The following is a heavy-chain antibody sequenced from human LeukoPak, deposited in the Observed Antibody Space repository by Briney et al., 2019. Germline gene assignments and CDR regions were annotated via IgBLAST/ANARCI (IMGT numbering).Heavy chain of an antibody. D-gene: IGHD2-15*01. CDR2: IIPIFGTA. CDR1: GGTFSSYA. CDR3: AGDGNNWFDP. V-gene: IGHV1-69*05. J-gene: IGHJ5*02. Sequence: ASVKVSCKASGGTFSSYAISWVRQAPGQGLEWMGGIIPIFGTANYAQKFQGRVTITTDESTSTAYMELSSLRSEDTAVYYCAGDGNNWFDPWGQGTLVTVSS.